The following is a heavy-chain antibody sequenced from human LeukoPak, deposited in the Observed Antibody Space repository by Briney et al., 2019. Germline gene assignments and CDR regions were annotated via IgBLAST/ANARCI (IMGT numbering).Heavy chain of an antibody. D-gene: IGHD6-6*01. V-gene: IGHV4-61*02. CDR3: ARERGGRYSSSVGGGIDY. J-gene: IGHJ4*02. Sequence: SQTLSLTCTVSGGSISSGSYYWSWIRQPAGKGLEWIGRIYTSGSTNYNPSLKSRVTISVDTSKNQFSLKLSSVTAADTAVYYCARERGGRYSSSVGGGIDYWGQGTLVTVSS. CDR2: IYTSGST. CDR1: GGSISSGSYY.